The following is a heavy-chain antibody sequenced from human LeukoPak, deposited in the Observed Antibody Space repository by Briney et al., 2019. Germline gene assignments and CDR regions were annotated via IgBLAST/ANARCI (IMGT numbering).Heavy chain of an antibody. CDR1: GASISSYY. Sequence: SETLSLTCTVSGASISSYYWSWIRQPPGKGLEWIGYIYYSGSSNYNPSLKSRVTISVDTSKNRFSLKLSSVTAADTAVYYCARYPFDGYNYYFDYWGQGTLVTVSS. D-gene: IGHD5-24*01. CDR2: IYYSGSS. CDR3: ARYPFDGYNYYFDY. J-gene: IGHJ4*02. V-gene: IGHV4-59*01.